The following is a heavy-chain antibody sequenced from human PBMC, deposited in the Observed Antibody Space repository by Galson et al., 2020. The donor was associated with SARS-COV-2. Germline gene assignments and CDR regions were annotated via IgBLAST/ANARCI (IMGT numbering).Heavy chain of an antibody. V-gene: IGHV4-59*11. CDR2: IYDSGST. Sequence: SETLSLTCTFSGGSISSQHWSWIRQSPGKGLEWIAYIYDSGSTKYNPFFKSRVTVSKDRPNSQFSLHLTSVTAADTAVYYCARECLVAVPGDGTGFDIWGQGAMVNVSA. J-gene: IGHJ3*02. D-gene: IGHD2-8*02. CDR3: ARECLVAVPGDGTGFDI. CDR1: GGSISSQH.